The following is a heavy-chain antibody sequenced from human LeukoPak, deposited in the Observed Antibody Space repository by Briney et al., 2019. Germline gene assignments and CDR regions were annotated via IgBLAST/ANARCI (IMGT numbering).Heavy chain of an antibody. CDR2: IKQDGSEK. CDR3: AREGITMVRGVMSTYYYMDV. J-gene: IGHJ6*03. Sequence: GGSLRLSCAASGFTFSSYWMSWVRQAPGKGLEWVANIKQDGSEKYYVDSLKGRFTVSRDNAKNSLYLQMNSLRAEDTAVYYCAREGITMVRGVMSTYYYMDVWGKGTTVTVSS. V-gene: IGHV3-7*01. D-gene: IGHD3-10*01. CDR1: GFTFSSYW.